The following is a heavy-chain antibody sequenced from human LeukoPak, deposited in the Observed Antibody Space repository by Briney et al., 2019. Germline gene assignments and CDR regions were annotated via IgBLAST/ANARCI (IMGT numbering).Heavy chain of an antibody. J-gene: IGHJ5*02. D-gene: IGHD3-10*02. CDR3: ATEVFGVGPYDP. CDR2: IYHSGST. Sequence: TSETLSLTCAVSGGSINSNYWWIWVRQPPEKGLEWIGEIYHSGSTNYNPSLKSRVTISVDKSKNQFSLKLSSVTAADTAVYYCATEVFGVGPYDPWGQGTLVTVSS. CDR1: GGSINSNYW. V-gene: IGHV4-4*02.